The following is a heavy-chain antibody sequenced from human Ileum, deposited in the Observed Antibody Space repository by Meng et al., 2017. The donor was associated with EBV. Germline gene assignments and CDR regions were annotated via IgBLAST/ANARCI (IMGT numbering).Heavy chain of an antibody. D-gene: IGHD2-8*02. V-gene: IGHV4-34*12. J-gene: IGHJ4*02. CDR2: IIHGGSP. CDR3: ARRPTGIDY. Sequence: QVQLQQWGAGLLKASETLSLTCAVNGGSLSGAYWYWIRQPPGKGLEWIGEIIHGGSPSYNPSLKSRVTISIDTSKNQLSLMLSSVTAADTAVYYCARRPTGIDYWGQGTLVTVSS. CDR1: GGSLSGAY.